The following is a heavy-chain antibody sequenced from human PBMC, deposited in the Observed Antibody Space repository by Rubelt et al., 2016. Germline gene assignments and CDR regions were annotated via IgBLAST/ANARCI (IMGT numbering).Heavy chain of an antibody. V-gene: IGHV1-46*01. Sequence: QVQLVQSGPEVKKPGASVKVSCKASGYTFSTYGISWVRQAPGQGLEWMGIINPSGGSTSYAQKFQGRVTMTRDTSTSTVYMELSSLRSEDTAVYYCARGSKWLVRDWGQGTLVTVSS. CDR3: ARGSKWLVRD. CDR1: GYTFSTYG. CDR2: INPSGGST. J-gene: IGHJ4*02. D-gene: IGHD6-19*01.